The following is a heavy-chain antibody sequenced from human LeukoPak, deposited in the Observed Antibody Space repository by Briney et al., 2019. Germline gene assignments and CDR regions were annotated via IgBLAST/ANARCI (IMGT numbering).Heavy chain of an antibody. CDR1: GGSISSYY. Sequence: SETLSLTCTVSGGSISSYYWGWIRQPPGKGLEWIGYIYTSGSTNYNPSLKSRVTISVDTSKNQFSLKLSSVTAADTAVYYCASTPYYDFWSGYYNFDYWGQGTLVTVSS. J-gene: IGHJ4*02. CDR2: IYTSGST. CDR3: ASTPYYDFWSGYYNFDY. V-gene: IGHV4-4*09. D-gene: IGHD3-3*01.